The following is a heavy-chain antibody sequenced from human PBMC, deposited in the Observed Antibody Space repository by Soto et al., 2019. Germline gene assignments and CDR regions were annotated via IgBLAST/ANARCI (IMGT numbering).Heavy chain of an antibody. CDR1: GYTLTELS. Sequence: ASVKVSCKVSGYTLTELSMHWVRQAPGKGLEWMGGFDPEDGETIYAQKFQGRVTMTEDTSTDTAYMELSSLRSEDTAVYYCATDPVVVPAAIKGFDPWGQGTLVTVSS. CDR2: FDPEDGET. V-gene: IGHV1-24*01. J-gene: IGHJ5*02. CDR3: ATDPVVVPAAIKGFDP. D-gene: IGHD2-2*02.